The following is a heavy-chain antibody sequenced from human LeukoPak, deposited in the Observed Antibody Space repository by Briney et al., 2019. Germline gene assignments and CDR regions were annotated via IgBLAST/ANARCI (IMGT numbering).Heavy chain of an antibody. D-gene: IGHD2-2*01. Sequence: GGSLRLSCAASGFAFSSNSMNWVRQAPGKGLEWVSVIYSGGNTYYADSVKGRFTISRDNSKNTVYLQMNSLRAEDTAVYYCARGETSSYDYWGQGTLVTVSS. CDR2: IYSGGNT. J-gene: IGHJ4*02. CDR1: GFAFSSNS. CDR3: ARGETSSYDY. V-gene: IGHV3-53*01.